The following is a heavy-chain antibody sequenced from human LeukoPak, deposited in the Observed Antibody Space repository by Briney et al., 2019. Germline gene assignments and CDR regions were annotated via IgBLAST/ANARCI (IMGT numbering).Heavy chain of an antibody. CDR2: ISGSGGST. D-gene: IGHD6-13*01. Sequence: GGSLRLSCVVSGFDFSGFSMSWVRQAPGKGLEWVSAISGSGGSTYYADSVKGRFTISRDNSKNTLYLQMNSLRAEDTAVYYCAKLVGSSWYLGFIDYWGQGTLVTVSS. CDR1: GFDFSGFS. V-gene: IGHV3-23*01. J-gene: IGHJ4*02. CDR3: AKLVGSSWYLGFIDY.